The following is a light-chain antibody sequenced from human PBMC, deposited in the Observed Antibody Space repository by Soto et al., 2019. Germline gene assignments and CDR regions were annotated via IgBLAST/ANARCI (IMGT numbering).Light chain of an antibody. CDR2: GAS. CDR3: HHVNDWPRGT. J-gene: IGKJ1*01. CDR1: QSISSY. V-gene: IGKV3-15*01. Sequence: EIVMTQSPATLSVSPGERATLSCRASQSISSYLAWYQQKPGQAPRLLIYGASTRATDIPARFSGGGSGTEFTLTINSLQSEDVAVYYCHHVNDWPRGTFGQGTKVEVK.